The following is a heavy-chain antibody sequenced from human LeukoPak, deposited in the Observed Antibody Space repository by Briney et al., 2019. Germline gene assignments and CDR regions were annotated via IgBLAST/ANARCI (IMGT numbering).Heavy chain of an antibody. V-gene: IGHV5-51*01. CDR2: NYPGDSDT. D-gene: IGHD2-21*01. CDR1: GYIFTTSW. J-gene: IGHJ4*02. Sequence: GASLKTSCQVSGYIFTTSWIAGVRQVPGKGVEWMGINYPGDSDTRYSPSLLGQVTISADKSVNTAYLQWSSLEASDTAIYFCARDEDRDNPFDYWGQGTLVTVSS. CDR3: ARDEDRDNPFDY.